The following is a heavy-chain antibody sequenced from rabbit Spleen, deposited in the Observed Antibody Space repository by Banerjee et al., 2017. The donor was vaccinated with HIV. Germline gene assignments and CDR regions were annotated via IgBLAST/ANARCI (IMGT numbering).Heavy chain of an antibody. V-gene: IGHV1S40*01. J-gene: IGHJ4*01. CDR1: GFSFSSSYY. D-gene: IGHD2-1*01. Sequence: QSLEESGGDLVKPEGSLTLTCTASGFSFSSSYYMCWVRQAPGKGLEWIGTIYAGSTGTTDYARWAKGRFTISKTSSTTVTLQMTSLTAADTATYFCARNDPNGAFMLWGQGTLVTVS. CDR3: ARNDPNGAFML. CDR2: IYAGSTGTT.